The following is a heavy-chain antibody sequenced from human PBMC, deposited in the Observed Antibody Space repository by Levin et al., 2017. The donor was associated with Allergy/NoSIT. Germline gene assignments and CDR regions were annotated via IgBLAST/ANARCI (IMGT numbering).Heavy chain of an antibody. V-gene: IGHV4-34*01. CDR3: ARRPLRDVYCSGGSCYVNPCDP. J-gene: IGHJ5*02. Sequence: SETLSLTCAVYGGSFSGYYWSWIRQPPGKGLEWIGEINHSGSTNYNPSLKSRVTISVDTSKNQFSLKLSSVTAADTAVYYCARRPLRDVYCSGGSCYVNPCDPWGQGTLVTVSS. CDR1: GGSFSGYY. CDR2: INHSGST. D-gene: IGHD2-15*01.